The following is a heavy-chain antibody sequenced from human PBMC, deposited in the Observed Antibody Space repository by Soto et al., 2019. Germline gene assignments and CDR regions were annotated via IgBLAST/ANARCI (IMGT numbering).Heavy chain of an antibody. J-gene: IGHJ4*02. CDR2: ISANNGNT. CDR1: GYTFTSYD. D-gene: IGHD6-13*01. CDR3: ASYPRSWYFDY. V-gene: IGHV1-18*01. Sequence: GASVKVSCKASGYTFTSYDINWVRQATGQGLEWMGWISANNGNTNYAQKLQGRVTMTTDTSTSTAYMELRSLRSDDTAVYYCASYPRSWYFDYWGQGTLVTVSS.